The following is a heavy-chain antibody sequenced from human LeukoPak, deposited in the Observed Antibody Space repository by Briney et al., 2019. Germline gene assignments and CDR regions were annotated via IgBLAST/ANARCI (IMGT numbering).Heavy chain of an antibody. D-gene: IGHD6-19*01. V-gene: IGHV3-23*01. Sequence: PGGSLRLSCAASGFTFSSYAMSRVRQAPGKGLEWVSAISGSGGSTYYADSVKGRFTISRDNSKNTLYLQMNSLRAEDTAVYYCAKDLRAVAGEQSNDYWGQGTLVTVSS. CDR3: AKDLRAVAGEQSNDY. CDR2: ISGSGGST. J-gene: IGHJ4*02. CDR1: GFTFSSYA.